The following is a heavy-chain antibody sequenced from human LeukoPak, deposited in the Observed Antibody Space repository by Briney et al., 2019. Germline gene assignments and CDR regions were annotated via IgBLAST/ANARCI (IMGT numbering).Heavy chain of an antibody. CDR3: AGAPTVLPLPSY. CDR2: INHSGST. J-gene: IGHJ4*02. V-gene: IGHV4-34*01. Sequence: SETLSLTCAVYGGSFSGYCWSWIRQPPGKGLEWIGEINHSGSTNYNPSLKSRVTISVDTSKNQFSLKLSSVTAADTAVYYCAGAPTVLPLPSYWGQGTLVTVSS. CDR1: GGSFSGYC. D-gene: IGHD4-11*01.